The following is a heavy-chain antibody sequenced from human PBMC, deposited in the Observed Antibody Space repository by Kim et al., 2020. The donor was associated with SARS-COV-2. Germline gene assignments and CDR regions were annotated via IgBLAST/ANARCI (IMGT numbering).Heavy chain of an antibody. CDR3: AKEGSSSWPPRGGFDP. CDR1: GFTFSSYA. Sequence: GGSLRLSCAASGFTFSSYAMSWVRQAPGKGLEWVSAISGSGGSTYYADSVKGRFTISRDNSKNTLYLQMNSLRAEDTAVYYCAKEGSSSWPPRGGFDPWGQGTLVTVSS. CDR2: ISGSGGST. V-gene: IGHV3-23*01. J-gene: IGHJ5*02. D-gene: IGHD6-13*01.